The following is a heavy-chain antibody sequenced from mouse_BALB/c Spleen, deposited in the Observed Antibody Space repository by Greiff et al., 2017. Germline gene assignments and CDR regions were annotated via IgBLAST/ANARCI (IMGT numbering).Heavy chain of an antibody. CDR3: ARDETARATRPWFAY. J-gene: IGHJ3*01. CDR2: ISDGGSYT. D-gene: IGHD3-2*01. CDR1: GFTFCSYD. V-gene: IGHV5-4*02. Sequence: EVQLVESGGGLVKPGGSLKLSCAASGFTFCSYDMSWVRQTPEKRLEWVATISDGGSYTYYPDSVKGRFTISRDNAKNNLYLQMSSLKSEDTAMYYCARDETARATRPWFAYWGQGTLVTVSA.